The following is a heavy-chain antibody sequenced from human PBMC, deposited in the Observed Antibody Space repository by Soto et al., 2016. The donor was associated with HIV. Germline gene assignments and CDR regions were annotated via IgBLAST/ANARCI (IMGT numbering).Heavy chain of an antibody. CDR1: GYTFTSYD. J-gene: IGHJ4*02. CDR3: ARGRFIRRGYSGYDSLDY. V-gene: IGHV1-8*03. Sequence: QVQLVQSGAEVKKPGASVKVSCKASGYTFTSYDINWVRQATGQGLEWMGWMNPYSGNTGYTQKFQGRVTFTRNISISTAYIELSSLRSEDTAVFYCARGRFIRRGYSGYDSLDYWGQGTLVTVSS. D-gene: IGHD5-12*01. CDR2: MNPYSGNT.